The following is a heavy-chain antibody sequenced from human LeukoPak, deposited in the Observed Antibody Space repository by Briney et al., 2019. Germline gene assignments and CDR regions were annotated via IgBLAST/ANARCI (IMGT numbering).Heavy chain of an antibody. J-gene: IGHJ6*03. D-gene: IGHD3-10*01. V-gene: IGHV1-8*01. CDR1: VYTFTSYD. CDR3: ARVRRWFGEAGDQYYMDV. Sequence: ASVKVSCKPSVYTFTSYDINWVRHATGQGLEWRGCMNPNSCNTGYAQKFQGRVTMTRNTSISTAYVELSSLRSEDTAVYYCARVRRWFGEAGDQYYMDVWGKGTTVTISS. CDR2: MNPNSCNT.